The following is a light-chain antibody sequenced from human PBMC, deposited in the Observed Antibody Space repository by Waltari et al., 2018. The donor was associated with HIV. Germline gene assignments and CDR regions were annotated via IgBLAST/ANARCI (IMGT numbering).Light chain of an antibody. CDR2: ANP. CDR1: ASNIGADYR. Sequence: VLTQPPSVSGAPGQRVNISCAGSASNIGADYRVHWYRLFPGSAPKRLIFANPFRPSGVPDRCSGSRSGTSASLAISGLQTEDEADYFCQSYDKFLSAWIFGGGTRVTVL. J-gene: IGLJ2*01. V-gene: IGLV1-40*01. CDR3: QSYDKFLSAWI.